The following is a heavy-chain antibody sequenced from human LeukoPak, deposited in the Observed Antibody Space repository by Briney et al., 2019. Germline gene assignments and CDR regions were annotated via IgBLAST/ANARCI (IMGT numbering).Heavy chain of an antibody. V-gene: IGHV3-48*03. Sequence: GGSLRLSCAASGFTFSDSALHWVRQAPGKGLEWVSYIISSGSTIYYADSVKGRFTISRDNAKNSLYLQMNSLRAEDTAVYYCARSGYSSGWYTLPYYFDYWGQGTLVTVSS. D-gene: IGHD6-19*01. CDR3: ARSGYSSGWYTLPYYFDY. CDR1: GFTFSDSA. J-gene: IGHJ4*02. CDR2: IISSGSTI.